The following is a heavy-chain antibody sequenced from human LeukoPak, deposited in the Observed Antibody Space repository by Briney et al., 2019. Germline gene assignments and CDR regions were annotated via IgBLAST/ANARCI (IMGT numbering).Heavy chain of an antibody. CDR3: ATVAGLRFLEWFYGMDV. Sequence: GASVTVSCTVSGYTLTELSMHWVRQAPGNGLEWMGGFDPEDGETIYAQKFQGRVTMPVDTSTDTAYMELSSLRSEDTAVYYCATVAGLRFLEWFYGMDVWGQGTTVTVSS. CDR2: FDPEDGET. J-gene: IGHJ6*02. D-gene: IGHD3-3*01. V-gene: IGHV1-24*01. CDR1: GYTLTELS.